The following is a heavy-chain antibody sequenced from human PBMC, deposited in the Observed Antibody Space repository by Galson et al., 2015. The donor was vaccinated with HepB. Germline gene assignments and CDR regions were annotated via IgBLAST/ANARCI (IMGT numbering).Heavy chain of an antibody. J-gene: IGHJ4*02. D-gene: IGHD2-15*01. V-gene: IGHV3-48*01. Sequence: SLRLSCAASGFTFSSYSMNWVRQAPGKGLEWVSYISSSSSTIYYADSVKGRFTISRDNAKNSLYLQMNSLRAEDTAVYYCASPPGSSCSGGSCSQAYWGQGTLVTVSS. CDR1: GFTFSSYS. CDR2: ISSSSSTI. CDR3: ASPPGSSCSGGSCSQAY.